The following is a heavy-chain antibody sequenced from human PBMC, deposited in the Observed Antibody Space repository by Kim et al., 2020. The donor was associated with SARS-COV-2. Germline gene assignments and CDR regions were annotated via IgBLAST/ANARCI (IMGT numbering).Heavy chain of an antibody. J-gene: IGHJ4*02. Sequence: SETLSLTCTVSGGSISSSSYYWGWIRQPPGKGLEWIGSIYYSGSTYYNPSLKSRVTISVDTSKNQFSLKLSSVTAADTAVYYCARHSVSFIIAAIYYFDYWGQGTLVTVSS. CDR1: GGSISSSSYY. CDR3: ARHSVSFIIAAIYYFDY. CDR2: IYYSGST. V-gene: IGHV4-39*01. D-gene: IGHD6-13*01.